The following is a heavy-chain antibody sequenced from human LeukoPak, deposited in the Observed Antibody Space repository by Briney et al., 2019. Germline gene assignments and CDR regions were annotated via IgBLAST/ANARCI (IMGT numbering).Heavy chain of an antibody. CDR2: IYYSGST. CDR3: ARDRQWLVDH. Sequence: PSETLSLTCTVSGGSISSSSYYWGWIRQPPGKGLEWIGSIYYSGSTYYNPSLKSRVTISVDTSKNQFSLKLTSVTAADTAVYYCARDRQWLVDHWGQGTLVTVSS. CDR1: GGSISSSSYY. J-gene: IGHJ5*02. V-gene: IGHV4-39*07. D-gene: IGHD6-19*01.